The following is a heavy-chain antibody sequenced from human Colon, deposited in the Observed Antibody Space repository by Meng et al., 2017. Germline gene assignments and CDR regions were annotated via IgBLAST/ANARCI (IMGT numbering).Heavy chain of an antibody. CDR1: GFTFSDSY. CDR3: ARGWLAN. Sequence: QGQVGGFGGGLVEPGGSLRTSCAASGFTFSDSYMNWIRQAPGKGLEWVSYSHGNTVYYADSVKGRFTISRDNAKNSLYLQMNSLRAGDTAVYYCARGWLANWGQGTLVTVSS. D-gene: IGHD6-19*01. V-gene: IGHV3-11*01. J-gene: IGHJ4*02. CDR2: SHGNTV.